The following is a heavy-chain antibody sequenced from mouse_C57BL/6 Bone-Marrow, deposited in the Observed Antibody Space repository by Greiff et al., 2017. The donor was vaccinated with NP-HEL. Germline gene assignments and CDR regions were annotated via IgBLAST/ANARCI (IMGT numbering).Heavy chain of an antibody. CDR2: ISSGSSTI. D-gene: IGHD2-4*01. V-gene: IGHV5-17*01. CDR3: ASSMITPYLYFDV. CDR1: GFTFSDYG. Sequence: EVQRVESGGGLVKPGGSLKLSCAASGFTFSDYGMHWVRQAPEKGLEWVAYISSGSSTIYYADTVKGRFTISRDNAKNTLFLQMTSLRSEDTAMYYCASSMITPYLYFDVWGTGTTVTVSS. J-gene: IGHJ1*03.